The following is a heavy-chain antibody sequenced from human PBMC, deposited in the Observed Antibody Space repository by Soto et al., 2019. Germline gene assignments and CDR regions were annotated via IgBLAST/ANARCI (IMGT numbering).Heavy chain of an antibody. CDR1: GFTFRSSA. V-gene: IGHV3-23*01. CDR3: VKPSFSIPFGGVIVPVD. Sequence: HPGGSLRLSCAASGFTFRSSAMTWVRQAPGKGLEWVSGIIGGSDDTTYYADSVKGRFIISRDNSENTLYLQMNNLRAEDTAVYYCVKPSFSIPFGGVIVPVDWGQGTLVTVSS. D-gene: IGHD3-16*02. J-gene: IGHJ4*02. CDR2: IIGGSDDTT.